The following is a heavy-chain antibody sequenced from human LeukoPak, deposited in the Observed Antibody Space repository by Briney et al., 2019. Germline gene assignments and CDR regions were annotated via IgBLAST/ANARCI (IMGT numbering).Heavy chain of an antibody. D-gene: IGHD3-10*01. CDR3: AREEGGVRAFDI. V-gene: IGHV1-2*02. J-gene: IGHJ3*02. Sequence: GASVKVSCKASRYTFTGYYMHWVRQAPGQGLEWMGWINPNSGGTNYAQKFQGRVTMTRDTSISTAYMELSRLRSDDTAVYYCAREEGGVRAFDIWGQGTMVTVSS. CDR1: RYTFTGYY. CDR2: INPNSGGT.